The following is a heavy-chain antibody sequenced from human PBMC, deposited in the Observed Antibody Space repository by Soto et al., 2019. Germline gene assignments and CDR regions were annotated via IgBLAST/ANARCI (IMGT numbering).Heavy chain of an antibody. Sequence: GGSLRLSCVASGFTFRAYWMHWVRQAPGKGLVWVSRVNSDGSSATYADSVRGRFTITRDNAKNTLYLQMNRLRADETALYYCDSINYITMETTRDFDLWGQGTMVTVSS. D-gene: IGHD4-17*01. V-gene: IGHV3-74*01. CDR2: VNSDGSSA. J-gene: IGHJ3*01. CDR1: GFTFRAYW. CDR3: DSINYITMETTRDFDL.